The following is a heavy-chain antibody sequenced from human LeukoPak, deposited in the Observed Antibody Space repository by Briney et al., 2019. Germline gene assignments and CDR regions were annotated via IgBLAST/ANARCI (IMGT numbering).Heavy chain of an antibody. J-gene: IGHJ3*02. CDR1: GFTFSTYA. V-gene: IGHV3-23*01. CDR2: ISGSGGST. D-gene: IGHD6-13*01. Sequence: GGSLRLSCAASGFTFSTYAMSWVRQAPGKGLEWVSGISGSGGSTYYADSVKGRFTISRDNSKITLYLQMNSLRAEDTAVYYCARRPGYSSRWPPNAFDIWGQGTMVTVSS. CDR3: ARRPGYSSRWPPNAFDI.